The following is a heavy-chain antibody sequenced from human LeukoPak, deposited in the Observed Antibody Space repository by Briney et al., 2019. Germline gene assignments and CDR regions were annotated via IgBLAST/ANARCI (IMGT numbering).Heavy chain of an antibody. CDR2: TYTSGST. J-gene: IGHJ6*03. Sequence: SETLSLTCTVSGGSISSYYWSWIRQPAGKGLEWIGRTYTSGSTNYNPSLKSRVTMSVDTSKNQFSLKLSSVTAADTAVYYCARVATYGGTPPYYYYYYMDVWGKGTTVTVSS. V-gene: IGHV4-4*07. CDR1: GGSISSYY. D-gene: IGHD4-23*01. CDR3: ARVATYGGTPPYYYYYYMDV.